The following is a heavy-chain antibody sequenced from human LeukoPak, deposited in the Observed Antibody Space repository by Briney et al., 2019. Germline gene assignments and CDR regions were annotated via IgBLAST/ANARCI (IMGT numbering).Heavy chain of an antibody. D-gene: IGHD5-24*01. CDR3: ARDGRMATTDTEQFDY. CDR1: GFTFSSYS. V-gene: IGHV3-21*01. J-gene: IGHJ4*02. CDR2: ISSSSSYI. Sequence: GGSLRLSCTASGFTFSSYSMNWVRQAPGKGLEWVSSISSSSSYIYYADSVKGRFTISRGNAKNSLYLQMNSLRAEDTAVYYCARDGRMATTDTEQFDYWGQGTLVTVSS.